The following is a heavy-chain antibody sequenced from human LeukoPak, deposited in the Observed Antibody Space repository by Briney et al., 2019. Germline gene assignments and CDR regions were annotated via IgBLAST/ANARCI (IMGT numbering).Heavy chain of an antibody. V-gene: IGHV4-59*08. CDR1: GGSISSYY. Sequence: PSETLSLTCTVSGGSISSYYWSWIRQPPGKGLEWIGYIYYSGSTNYNPSLKSRVTISVDTSKNQFSLKLSSVTAADTAVYYCARVVAAAATCDYWGQGTLVTVSS. CDR3: ARVVAAAATCDY. D-gene: IGHD6-13*01. J-gene: IGHJ4*02. CDR2: IYYSGST.